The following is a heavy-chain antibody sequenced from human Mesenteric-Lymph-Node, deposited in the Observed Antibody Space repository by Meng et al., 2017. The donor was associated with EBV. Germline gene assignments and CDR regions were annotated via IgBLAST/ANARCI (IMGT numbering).Heavy chain of an antibody. V-gene: IGHV4-61*01. D-gene: IGHD3-10*01. J-gene: IGHJ4*02. CDR2: IFTSGSI. CDR3: ARGESNGSVSCFDS. CDR1: GGSLSMGRYY. Sequence: QLRESRPGRVKRGETLSLTCMGSGGSLSMGRYYCSVIRKPPGKGLEWIRYIFTSGSINDNPSLRGRVTISVDTPKNQFSLKLSSVTAADTAVYYCARGESNGSVSCFDSWGQGTLVTVSS.